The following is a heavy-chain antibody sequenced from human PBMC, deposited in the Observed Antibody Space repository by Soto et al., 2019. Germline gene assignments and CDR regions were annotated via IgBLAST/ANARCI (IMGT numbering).Heavy chain of an antibody. V-gene: IGHV4-61*08. CDR1: GVSISSGVYY. Sequence: SETLSLTCTVSGVSISSGVYYWSWIRQHPGKGLEWIGYIYYSGSTNYNPSLKSRVTISVDTSKNQFSLKLSSVTAADTAVYYCARVEMATTFDYWGQGTLVTVSS. J-gene: IGHJ4*02. CDR2: IYYSGST. CDR3: ARVEMATTFDY. D-gene: IGHD5-12*01.